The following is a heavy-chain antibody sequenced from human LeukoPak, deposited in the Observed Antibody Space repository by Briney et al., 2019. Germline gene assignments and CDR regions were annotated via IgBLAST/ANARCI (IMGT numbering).Heavy chain of an antibody. V-gene: IGHV3-7*01. Sequence: GGSLRLSCAGSGFSFSSHWMSWVRQAPGKGLEWVANIKEDGSETFYVDSVKGRFTVSRDNAESSLFLQMSSLRAEDTAVYYCARLYSTGWYGGPDYWGQGTPVAVSS. D-gene: IGHD6-19*01. CDR3: ARLYSTGWYGGPDY. J-gene: IGHJ4*02. CDR1: GFSFSSHW. CDR2: IKEDGSET.